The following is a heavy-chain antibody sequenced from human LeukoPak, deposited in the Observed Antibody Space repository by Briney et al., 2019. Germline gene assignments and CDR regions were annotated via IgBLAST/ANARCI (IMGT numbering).Heavy chain of an antibody. CDR1: GGSISSYY. CDR3: ARRVWYSSSWYETNYFDY. V-gene: IGHV4-59*08. Sequence: SETLSLTCTVSGGSISSYYWSWIRQPPGKGLEWIGYIYYSGSTNYNPSLKSRVTISVDTSKNQFSLKLSSVTAADTAVYYCARRVWYSSSWYETNYFDYWGQGTLVTVSS. D-gene: IGHD6-13*01. J-gene: IGHJ4*02. CDR2: IYYSGST.